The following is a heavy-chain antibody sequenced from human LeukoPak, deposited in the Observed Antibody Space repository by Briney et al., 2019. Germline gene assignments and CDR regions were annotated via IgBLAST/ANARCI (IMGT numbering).Heavy chain of an antibody. D-gene: IGHD5-12*01. CDR3: ARPSHRGYYFDY. CDR2: IYYSGST. V-gene: IGHV4-39*01. Sequence: SETLSLTCTVSGGFISSSSYYWGWIRQPPGKGLEWIGSIYYSGSTYYNPSLKSRVTISVDTSKNQFSLKLISVTAADTAVYYCARPSHRGYYFDYWGQGTLVTVSS. CDR1: GGFISSSSYY. J-gene: IGHJ4*02.